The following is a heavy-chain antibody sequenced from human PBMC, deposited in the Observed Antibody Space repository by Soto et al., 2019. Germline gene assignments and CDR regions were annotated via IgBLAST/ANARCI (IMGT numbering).Heavy chain of an antibody. Sequence: QVQLVQSGAEVKKPGSSVKVSCKASGGTFTGNPISWVRQAPGRGLEWMGGIIPMFGTTNYAQKFQGRVTITADESTTTAYMELNSLTSEDTAVYYCARENSIASLSYYYGMEVWGQGTTVTVSS. J-gene: IGHJ6*02. CDR1: GGTFTGNP. CDR3: ARENSIASLSYYYGMEV. CDR2: IIPMFGTT. D-gene: IGHD6-6*01. V-gene: IGHV1-69*01.